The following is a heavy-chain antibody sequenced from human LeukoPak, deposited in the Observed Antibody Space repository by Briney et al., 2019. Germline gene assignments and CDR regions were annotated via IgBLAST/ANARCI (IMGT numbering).Heavy chain of an antibody. J-gene: IGHJ4*02. D-gene: IGHD4-17*01. CDR1: GGSISSYY. Sequence: SETLSLTCTVSGGSISSYYWSWIRQPPGKGLEWIGYIYYSGSTNYNPSLKSRVTISVDTSKNQFSLRLSSVTAADTAVYYCARESYGDYGWTFDYWGQGTLVTVSS. CDR2: IYYSGST. CDR3: ARESYGDYGWTFDY. V-gene: IGHV4-59*01.